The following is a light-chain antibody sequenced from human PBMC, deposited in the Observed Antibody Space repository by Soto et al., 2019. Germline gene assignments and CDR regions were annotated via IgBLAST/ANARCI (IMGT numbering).Light chain of an antibody. Sequence: DIQMTQSPSSLSASVGDRVTIACQANQDIGNYLAWYQHKPGQPPNLLIYWASIRESGVPDRFSGSGSGTDFTLTISSLQAEDVAVYYCQQYYSTPWTFGQGTKVEIK. CDR3: QQYYSTPWT. CDR2: WAS. V-gene: IGKV4-1*01. CDR1: QDIGNY. J-gene: IGKJ1*01.